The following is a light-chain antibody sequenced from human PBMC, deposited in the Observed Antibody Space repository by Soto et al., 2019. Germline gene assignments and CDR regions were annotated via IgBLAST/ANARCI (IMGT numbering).Light chain of an antibody. CDR1: QSVSSSY. CDR2: GAL. CDR3: QQYGSSPTT. J-gene: IGKJ1*01. V-gene: IGKV3-20*01. Sequence: EIVLTQSPGTLSLSPGERATLSCRASQSVSSSYLAWYQQKPGQAPRLLIYGALSRATGIPDTFSGTGYGTDFTLSITRLEPEAFAVYYCQQYGSSPTTFGQGTKVEIK.